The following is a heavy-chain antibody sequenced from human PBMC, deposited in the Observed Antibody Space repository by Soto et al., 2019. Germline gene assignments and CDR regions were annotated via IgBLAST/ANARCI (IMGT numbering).Heavy chain of an antibody. CDR3: ARIGTNWGLAGDAFDI. CDR2: IYYSGST. V-gene: IGHV4-59*01. J-gene: IGHJ3*02. Sequence: SETLSLTCTVSGGSISSYYWSWIRQPPGKGLEWIGYIYYSGSTNYNPSLKSRVTISVDTSKNQFSLKLSSVTAAGTAVDFCARIGTNWGLAGDAFDIWGQGTMVTVSS. CDR1: GGSISSYY. D-gene: IGHD7-27*01.